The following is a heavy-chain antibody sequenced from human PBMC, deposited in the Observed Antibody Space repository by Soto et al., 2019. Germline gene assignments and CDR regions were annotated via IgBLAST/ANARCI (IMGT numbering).Heavy chain of an antibody. CDR2: ISSTTNYI. Sequence: PGGSLRLSCAASGFTFTRYSMNWVRQAPGKGLEWVSSISSTTNYIYYGDSMKGRFTISRDNAKNSLYLEMNSLRAEDTAVYYCARDGTTGTANFHYAMDVWGQGTTVTVSS. CDR3: ARDGTTGTANFHYAMDV. D-gene: IGHD4-17*01. V-gene: IGHV3-21*06. J-gene: IGHJ6*02. CDR1: GFTFTRYS.